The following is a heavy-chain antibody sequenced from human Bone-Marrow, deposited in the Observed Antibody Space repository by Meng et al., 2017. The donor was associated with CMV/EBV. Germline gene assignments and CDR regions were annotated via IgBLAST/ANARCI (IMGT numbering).Heavy chain of an antibody. CDR1: GFTFDDYA. CDR2: INSDGSST. D-gene: IGHD3-22*01. CDR3: ARDQYKYSYYYDSSAPEGWFDP. Sequence: GESLKISCAASGFTFDDYAMHWVRQAPGKGLEWVSGINSDGSSTSYADSVKGRFTISRDNAKNTLYLQMNSLRAEDTAVYYCARDQYKYSYYYDSSAPEGWFDPWGQGTLVTVSS. V-gene: IGHV3-74*01. J-gene: IGHJ5*02.